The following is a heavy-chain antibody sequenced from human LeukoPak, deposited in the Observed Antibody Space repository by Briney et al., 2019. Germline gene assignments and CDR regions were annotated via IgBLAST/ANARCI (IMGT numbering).Heavy chain of an antibody. CDR3: ARGYCGGDCYFTGYYFDY. D-gene: IGHD2-21*02. V-gene: IGHV3-21*01. CDR1: GFPFSSYS. Sequence: PGGSLRLSCAASGFPFSSYSMNWVRQAPGKGLEWVSSISSSRTYIYYADSVKGRFTISRDNAKNSLYLQMNSLRAEDTAVYYCARGYCGGDCYFTGYYFDYWGQGTLVTVSS. CDR2: ISSSRTYI. J-gene: IGHJ4*02.